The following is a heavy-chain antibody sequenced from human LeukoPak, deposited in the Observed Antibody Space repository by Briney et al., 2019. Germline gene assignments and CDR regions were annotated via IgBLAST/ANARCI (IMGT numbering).Heavy chain of an antibody. J-gene: IGHJ4*02. CDR2: IYYSGST. CDR1: GGSISSYY. Sequence: SGTLSLTCTVSGGSISSYYWTWIRQPPGKGLEWIGYIYYSGSTSYNPSLKSRVTISVDTSKNQFSLKLSSVTAADTAVYYCARARFSMATSYYFDYWGQGTLVTVSS. D-gene: IGHD5-24*01. V-gene: IGHV4-59*01. CDR3: ARARFSMATSYYFDY.